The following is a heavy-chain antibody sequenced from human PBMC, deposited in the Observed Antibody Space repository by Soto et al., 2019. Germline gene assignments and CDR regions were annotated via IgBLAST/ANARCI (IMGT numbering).Heavy chain of an antibody. D-gene: IGHD3-22*01. CDR3: AKDNHYDSSEGYFDY. Sequence: PGGSLRLSCAASGFTFDDYAMHWVRQAPGKGLEWVPLISWDGGSTYYADSVKGRFTISRDNSKNSLYLQMNSLRAEDTALYYCAKDNHYDSSEGYFDYWGQGTLATVSS. V-gene: IGHV3-43D*04. J-gene: IGHJ4*02. CDR1: GFTFDDYA. CDR2: ISWDGGST.